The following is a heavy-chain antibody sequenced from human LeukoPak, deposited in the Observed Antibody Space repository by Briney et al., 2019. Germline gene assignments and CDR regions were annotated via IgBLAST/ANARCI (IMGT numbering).Heavy chain of an antibody. CDR2: IREDGSET. V-gene: IGHV3-7*01. CDR1: GFTFTNHW. CDR3: ARDYRGGWNDY. D-gene: IGHD1-26*01. Sequence: GGSLRLSCVATGFTFTNHWMSWVRQTIGKGLGCVAKIREDGSETHYVDSVKGRFTISRDNARNSLFLQMNNLRAEDTAVYYCARDYRGGWNDYWGQGTLVTVSS. J-gene: IGHJ4*02.